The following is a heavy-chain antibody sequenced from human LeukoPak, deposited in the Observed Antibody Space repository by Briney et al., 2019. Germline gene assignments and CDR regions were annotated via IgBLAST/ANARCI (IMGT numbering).Heavy chain of an antibody. CDR3: AKAPYGSGSYFPYYFDY. CDR2: ISGSGGST. J-gene: IGHJ4*02. V-gene: IGHV3-23*01. Sequence: GGSLRLFCAASGFTFSSYAMSWVRQAPGKGLEWVSAISGSGGSTYYADSVKGRFTISRDNSKNTLYLQMNSLRAEDTAVYYGAKAPYGSGSYFPYYFDYWGQGTLVTVSS. CDR1: GFTFSSYA. D-gene: IGHD3-10*01.